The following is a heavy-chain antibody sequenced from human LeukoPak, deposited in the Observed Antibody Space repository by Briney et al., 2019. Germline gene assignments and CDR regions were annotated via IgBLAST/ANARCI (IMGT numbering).Heavy chain of an antibody. CDR1: GGSISSDY. CDR2: IYSSGST. D-gene: IGHD6-19*01. Sequence: PSETLSLTCTVSGGSISSDYWNWIRQPPGKGLEWIWYIYSSGSTDYAPSLKSRVTISVDTSKNQFSLKLNSVTAADTAVYYCARETRSGWYGVDYWGQGTLVTVSS. V-gene: IGHV4-59*01. J-gene: IGHJ4*02. CDR3: ARETRSGWYGVDY.